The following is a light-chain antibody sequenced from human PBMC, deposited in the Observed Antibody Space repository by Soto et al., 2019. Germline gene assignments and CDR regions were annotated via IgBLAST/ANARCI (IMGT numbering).Light chain of an antibody. V-gene: IGKV3-11*01. CDR2: DAS. CDR1: QSAGTF. J-gene: IGKJ4*01. CDR3: QQRSSWHPT. Sequence: EIVLTQSPATVSLSPGERATLSCSASQSAGTFLAWYQQKPGQAPRLLIYDASTRATGTPARFSGSGSGTDFTLTISSLEPEDFAVFYCQQRSSWHPTFGGGNKVEIK.